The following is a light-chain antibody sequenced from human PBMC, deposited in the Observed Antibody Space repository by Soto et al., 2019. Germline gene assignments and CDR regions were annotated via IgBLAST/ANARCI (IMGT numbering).Light chain of an antibody. CDR3: LQYEAYPYT. CDR2: GAS. J-gene: IGKJ2*01. Sequence: DIQMTQSPSSLSASVGDRVTVTCRASKGISRNLAWFQQKRGKAPKSLIYGASILQRGAPSKFSASGSGTNCSLTINSMQPEDFETYYCLQYEAYPYTFGQWTKLEIK. V-gene: IGKV1-16*02. CDR1: KGISRN.